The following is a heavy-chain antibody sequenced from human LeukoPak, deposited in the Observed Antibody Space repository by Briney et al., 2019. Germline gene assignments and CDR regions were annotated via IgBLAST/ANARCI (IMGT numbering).Heavy chain of an antibody. CDR3: ARGGYSGYDFIY. J-gene: IGHJ4*02. CDR2: ISSSGSTI. V-gene: IGHV3-48*03. Sequence: GGSLRPSCAASGFTFSSYEMNWVRQAPGKGLEWVSYISSSGSTIYYADSVKGRFTISRDNAKNSLYLQMNSLRAEDTAVYYCARGGYSGYDFIYWGQGTLVTVSS. CDR1: GFTFSSYE. D-gene: IGHD5-12*01.